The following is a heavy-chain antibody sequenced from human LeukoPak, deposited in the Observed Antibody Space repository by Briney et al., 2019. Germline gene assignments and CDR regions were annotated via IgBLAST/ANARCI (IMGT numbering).Heavy chain of an antibody. Sequence: GGSLRLSCAASGFTFSNAWMSWVRQAPGKGLEWVGRIKSKTDGGTTDYAAPVKGRFTISRDDSKNTLYLQMNSLKTEDTAVYYCTTERGNTLYYYYYMDVWGKGTTVTVSS. CDR3: TTERGNTLYYYYYMDV. CDR2: IKSKTDGGTT. J-gene: IGHJ6*03. CDR1: GFTFSNAW. D-gene: IGHD3-16*01. V-gene: IGHV3-15*01.